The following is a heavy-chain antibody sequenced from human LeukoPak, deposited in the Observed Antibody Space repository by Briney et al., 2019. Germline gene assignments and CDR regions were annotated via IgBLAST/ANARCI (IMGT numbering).Heavy chain of an antibody. D-gene: IGHD5-12*01. CDR3: ARDSATTLGSYYYGLDV. CDR1: GGSISSGDYY. Sequence: SETLSLTCTVSGGSISSGDYYWSWIRQPPGKGLEWIGYIYYMGSTDYRPSLKSRLTISVDTSKNQFSLKLSSVTAADTAVYYCARDSATTLGSYYYGLDVWGQGTTVTVSS. CDR2: IYYMGST. V-gene: IGHV4-30-4*01. J-gene: IGHJ6*02.